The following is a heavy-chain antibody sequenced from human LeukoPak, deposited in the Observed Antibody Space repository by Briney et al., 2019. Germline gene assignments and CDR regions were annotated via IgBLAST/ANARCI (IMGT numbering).Heavy chain of an antibody. CDR2: IIPIFGTA. V-gene: IGHV1-69*01. CDR3: ARDGYSGSYEDWFDP. Sequence: SVKVSCKASGGTFSSYAISWVRQAPGQGLEWMGGIIPIFGTANYAQKFQGRVTITADESTSAAYMELSSLRSEDTAVYYCARDGYSGSYEDWFDPWGQGTLVTVSS. CDR1: GGTFSSYA. D-gene: IGHD1-26*01. J-gene: IGHJ5*02.